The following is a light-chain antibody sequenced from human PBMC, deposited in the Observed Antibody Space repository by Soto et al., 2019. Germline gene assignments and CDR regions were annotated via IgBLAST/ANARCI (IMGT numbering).Light chain of an antibody. CDR1: QSLTSHS. Sequence: EIVLTQSPGTLSLSPGESATLSCKASQSLTSHSLAWYQKKPDEAPRLLIFGASTRATGIPDRFSGSGSGTDFTLSISKLEPEDFAVYYCHQHGSLPLTFGGGTKVEI. CDR2: GAS. V-gene: IGKV3-20*01. CDR3: HQHGSLPLT. J-gene: IGKJ4*02.